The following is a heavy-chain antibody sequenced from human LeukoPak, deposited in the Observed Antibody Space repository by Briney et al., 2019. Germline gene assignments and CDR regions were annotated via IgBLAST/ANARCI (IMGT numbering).Heavy chain of an antibody. D-gene: IGHD2-21*02. V-gene: IGHV4-59*01. CDR1: GGSISRYY. J-gene: IGHJ5*02. CDR2: IYYSGST. Sequence: SETLSLTCTVSGGSISRYYWSWIRQPPGKGLEWIGNIYYSGSTNYNPSLKSRVTISVDTSKKQFSLKLSSVTAADTAVYYCARVVAARGWFDPWGQGTLVTVSS. CDR3: ARVVAARGWFDP.